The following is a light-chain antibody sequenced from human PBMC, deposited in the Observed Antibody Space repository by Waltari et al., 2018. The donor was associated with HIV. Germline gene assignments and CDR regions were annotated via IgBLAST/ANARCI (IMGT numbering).Light chain of an antibody. Sequence: SSDLTQPPSMSLSPGQTARITCSGDALPKQYVYWYQQKPGQAPVLIISRDNERPSGVPDRFYGSRSGTTATATLTISGVQTEDEADYYCQSADITNIWVFGGGTKLTVL. J-gene: IGLJ2*01. CDR2: RDN. V-gene: IGLV3-25*03. CDR3: QSADITNIWV. CDR1: ALPKQY.